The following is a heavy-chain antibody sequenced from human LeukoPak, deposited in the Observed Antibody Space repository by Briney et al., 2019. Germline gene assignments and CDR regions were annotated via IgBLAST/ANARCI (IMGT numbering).Heavy chain of an antibody. D-gene: IGHD1-26*01. CDR2: IGSSGANI. Sequence: GGSLRLSCAASGFTFSSYAMSWVRQAPGKGLEWVSSIGSSGANIYYADSVKGRFTISRDNSKNSLYLQMNSLRAEDTAVYYCAKGGKWDVTPFDYWGQGTLVTVSS. J-gene: IGHJ4*02. V-gene: IGHV3-23*01. CDR1: GFTFSSYA. CDR3: AKGGKWDVTPFDY.